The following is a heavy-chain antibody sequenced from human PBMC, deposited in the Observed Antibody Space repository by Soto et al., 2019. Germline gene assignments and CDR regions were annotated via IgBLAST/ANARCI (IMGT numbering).Heavy chain of an antibody. V-gene: IGHV3-43*01. CDR2: ISWDASSS. J-gene: IGHJ6*02. D-gene: IGHD2-8*01. CDR3: AKDQRDAHGMDV. CDR1: GFNFEDYT. Sequence: VQLVESGGLAVQPGGSLRLSCAASGFNFEDYTMHWVRQAPGKGLEWFALISWDASSSEYAASVKGRFTVSRDNSKGALYLQLTSLRIEDTALYYCAKDQRDAHGMDVWGRGTTVTVSS.